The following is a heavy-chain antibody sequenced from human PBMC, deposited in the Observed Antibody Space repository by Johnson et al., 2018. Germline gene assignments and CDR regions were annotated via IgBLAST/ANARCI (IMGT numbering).Heavy chain of an antibody. CDR2: IRSKAYGGTT. CDR3: TRTNEDYYYGMDV. Sequence: VQLVQSGGGLVKPGRSLRLSCTASGFTFGDYAMSWFRQAPGKGLEWVGFIRSKAYGGTTEYAASVKGRFTSSRDDSKSIAYLQMKSMKTEDKAVYYCTRTNEDYYYGMDVWCQGTTVTVSS. CDR1: GFTFGDYA. V-gene: IGHV3-49*05. J-gene: IGHJ6*02.